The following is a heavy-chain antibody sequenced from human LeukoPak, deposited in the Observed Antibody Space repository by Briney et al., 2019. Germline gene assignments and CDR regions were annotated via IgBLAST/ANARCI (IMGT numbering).Heavy chain of an antibody. J-gene: IGHJ4*02. CDR2: INPAGGST. V-gene: IGHV1-46*01. CDR3: ARYNGDLTGGFDY. Sequence: GASVKVSFKASGYTFTNYYIHWVRQAPGQGLEWMGIINPAGGSTGYAQKFQGRVTMTRDTSTSTVYMELSSLRPEDTAVYYCARYNGDLTGGFDYWGQGTLVTVSS. CDR1: GYTFTNYY. D-gene: IGHD4-17*01.